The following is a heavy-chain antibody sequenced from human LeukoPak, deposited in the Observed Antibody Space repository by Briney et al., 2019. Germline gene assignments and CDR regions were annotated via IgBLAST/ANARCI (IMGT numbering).Heavy chain of an antibody. D-gene: IGHD3-9*01. J-gene: IGHJ4*02. CDR2: INHSGNT. CDR1: GGSFSGYY. V-gene: IGHV4-34*01. CDR3: ARRSVLRYFDWLGT. Sequence: SETLSLTCAVYGGSFSGYYWSWIRQSPGKGLEWIGEINHSGNTNYNPSLKSRVTISVDTSKNQFSLKLSSVTAADTAVYYCARRSVLRYFDWLGTGGQGTLVTVSS.